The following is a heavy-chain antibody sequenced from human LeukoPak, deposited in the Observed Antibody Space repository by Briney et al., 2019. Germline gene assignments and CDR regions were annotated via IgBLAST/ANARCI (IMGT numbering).Heavy chain of an antibody. CDR3: AREVAPLYFHYGMDV. CDR2: TWYDGRNN. Sequence: GGSLRLSCAASGFTFSSYGMHWVRQAPGKGLEWVAVTWYDGRNNYYAASVKGRFTISRDDSKTTVYLLMNSLRAEDTAVYYCAREVAPLYFHYGMDVWGDGTTVAVSS. CDR1: GFTFSSYG. J-gene: IGHJ6*01. V-gene: IGHV3-33*01. D-gene: IGHD2-21*01.